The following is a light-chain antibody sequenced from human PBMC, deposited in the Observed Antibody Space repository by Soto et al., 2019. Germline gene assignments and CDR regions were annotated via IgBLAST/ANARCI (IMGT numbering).Light chain of an antibody. V-gene: IGLV2-23*02. CDR3: SLYAGSNTFM. CDR2: EAT. CDR1: SSDIGRYNL. J-gene: IGLJ3*02. Sequence: QSALTQPASVSGSPGQSITISCTGTSSDIGRYNLVSWYQQHPGKPPKLMIYEATKRPSGVSNRFSGSKSANTASLTISGLQAEDEADYYCSLYAGSNTFMFGGGTQLTVL.